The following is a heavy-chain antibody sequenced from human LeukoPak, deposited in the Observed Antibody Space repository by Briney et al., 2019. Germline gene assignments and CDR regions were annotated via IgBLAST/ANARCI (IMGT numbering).Heavy chain of an antibody. Sequence: GESLRLSCAASGFTFSRYWMTWVRQAPGKGLEWVSAISGSGGATFYADSVKGRFSISRDNSKNTLYVQMNSLSPEDTAVYYCAKGPVVPVATYFFDYWGQGTLVIVSS. CDR1: GFTFSRYW. CDR3: AKGPVVPVATYFFDY. CDR2: ISGSGGAT. V-gene: IGHV3-23*01. J-gene: IGHJ4*02. D-gene: IGHD2-2*01.